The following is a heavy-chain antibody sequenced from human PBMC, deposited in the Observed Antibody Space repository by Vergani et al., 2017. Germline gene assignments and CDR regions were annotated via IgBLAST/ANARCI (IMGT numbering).Heavy chain of an antibody. D-gene: IGHD2-2*02. J-gene: IGHJ4*02. Sequence: QVRLEESGPGLVKPSETLSLTCSVSGYSIGSGFYWAWIRQSPGEGLQCLTGFHNRGKTYHTPSLKSRVSVSLDTSKNRFSLNLTSVTATDTAVYYCATIGYRRWGYYFDYWGQGILVTVSS. V-gene: IGHV4-38-2*01. CDR1: GYSIGSGFY. CDR2: FHNRGKT. CDR3: ATIGYRRWGYYFDY.